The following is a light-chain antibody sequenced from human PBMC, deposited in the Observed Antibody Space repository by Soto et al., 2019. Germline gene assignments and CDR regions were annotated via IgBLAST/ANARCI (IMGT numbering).Light chain of an antibody. CDR1: DVGDYNY. V-gene: IGLV2-14*01. Sequence: QSALTQPASVSGSPGPSITISCSDVGDYNYVSWYQHHPGKAPIRMIYEVSNRPSGVSYRFSGSKSGNTASLTISGLQAEDEADYYCCSYTSIWVFGGGTKVTVL. J-gene: IGLJ3*02. CDR2: EVS. CDR3: CSYTSIWV.